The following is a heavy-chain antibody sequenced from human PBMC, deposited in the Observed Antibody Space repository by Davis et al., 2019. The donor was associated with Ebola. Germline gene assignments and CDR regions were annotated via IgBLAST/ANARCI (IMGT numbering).Heavy chain of an antibody. J-gene: IGHJ4*02. CDR2: MNPNSGNT. CDR3: ARNELLWFGELFDY. Sequence: ASVKVSCKASGYTFTSYDINWVRQATGQGLEWMGWMNPNSGNTGYAQKFQGRVTMTRNTSISTAYMELRSLRSDDTAVYYCARNELLWFGELFDYWGQGTLVTVSS. D-gene: IGHD3-10*01. CDR1: GYTFTSYD. V-gene: IGHV1-8*01.